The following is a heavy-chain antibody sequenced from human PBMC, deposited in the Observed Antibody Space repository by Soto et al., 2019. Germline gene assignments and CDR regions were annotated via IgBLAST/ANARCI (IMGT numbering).Heavy chain of an antibody. CDR3: ARLKLPFHYFDY. Sequence: SETLSLTCTVSGGSISSSSYYWGWIRQPPGKGLEWIGIIYYRGSTYYNPSLKSRVTISVATSKNRFSLKRSSVTAADTAVYYCARLKLPFHYFDYWGQGTLVTVSS. CDR2: IYYRGST. V-gene: IGHV4-39*01. CDR1: GGSISSSSYY. J-gene: IGHJ4*02.